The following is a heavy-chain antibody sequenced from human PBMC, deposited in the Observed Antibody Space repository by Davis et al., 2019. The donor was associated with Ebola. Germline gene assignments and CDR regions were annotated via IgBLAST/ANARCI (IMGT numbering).Heavy chain of an antibody. Sequence: PSETLSLTCTVSGGSISSSSYYWGWIRQPPGKGLEWIGEINHSGSTNYNPSLKSRVTISVDTSKNQFSLKLSSVTAADTAVYYCARATSSPYYFDYWGQGTLVTVSS. J-gene: IGHJ4*02. CDR1: GGSISSSSYY. V-gene: IGHV4-39*07. D-gene: IGHD6-6*01. CDR2: INHSGST. CDR3: ARATSSPYYFDY.